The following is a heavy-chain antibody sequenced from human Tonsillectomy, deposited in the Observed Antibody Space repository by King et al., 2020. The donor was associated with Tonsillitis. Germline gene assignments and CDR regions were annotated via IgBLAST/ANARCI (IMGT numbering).Heavy chain of an antibody. J-gene: IGHJ4*02. V-gene: IGHV4-4*07. CDR1: GGSISSYY. CDR3: ARFSGSYGLDY. D-gene: IGHD3-10*01. Sequence: VQLQESGPGLVKPSETLSLTCTVSGGSISSYYWSWIRQPAGKGLAWIGRIYTSGSTNYNPSLKSRVTMSVDTSKNQFSLKLSSVTAADTAVYYCARFSGSYGLDYWGQGTLVTVSS. CDR2: IYTSGST.